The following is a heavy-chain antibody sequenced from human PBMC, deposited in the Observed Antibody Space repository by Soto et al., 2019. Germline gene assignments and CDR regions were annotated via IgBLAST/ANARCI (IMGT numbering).Heavy chain of an antibody. Sequence: QVQLVESGGGVVQPGRSLRLSCAASGFTFSSYGMHWVRQAPGKGLAWVAVISYDGSNKYYADSVKGRFTISRDNSKNTLYLQMNSLRAEDTAVYYCAKDLQDIVVVVAATPVLRSYYFDYWGQGTLVTVSS. V-gene: IGHV3-30*18. CDR1: GFTFSSYG. CDR3: AKDLQDIVVVVAATPVLRSYYFDY. J-gene: IGHJ4*02. D-gene: IGHD2-15*01. CDR2: ISYDGSNK.